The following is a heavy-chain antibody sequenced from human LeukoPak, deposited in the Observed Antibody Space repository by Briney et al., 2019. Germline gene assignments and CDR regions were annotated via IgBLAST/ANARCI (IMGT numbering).Heavy chain of an antibody. CDR2: IWYDGSKK. CDR3: AKDLRGSGSYYNVHDY. V-gene: IGHV3-30*02. J-gene: IGHJ4*02. D-gene: IGHD3-10*01. Sequence: GGFLRLSCAASGFTFSNYGMQWVRQAPGKGLQWVAVIWYDGSKKYYADSVKGRFTISRDDSKNTLYLPMNSLRAEDTAVYYCAKDLRGSGSYYNVHDYWGQGTLVTVSS. CDR1: GFTFSNYG.